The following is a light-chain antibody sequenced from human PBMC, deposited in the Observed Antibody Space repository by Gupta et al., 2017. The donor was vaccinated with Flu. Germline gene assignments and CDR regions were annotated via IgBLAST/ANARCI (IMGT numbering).Light chain of an antibody. CDR3: QQDNDWPRT. CDR1: QSVSSN. J-gene: IGKJ1*01. CDR2: SAS. Sequence: PANLSGSPGERATRSCRASQSVSSNLAWYQQKPGQAPRLLIYSASTRATGIPARFRGSGSGTEFTLTISSLQSEDFAIYYCQQDNDWPRTFGQGTKVEIK. V-gene: IGKV3-15*01.